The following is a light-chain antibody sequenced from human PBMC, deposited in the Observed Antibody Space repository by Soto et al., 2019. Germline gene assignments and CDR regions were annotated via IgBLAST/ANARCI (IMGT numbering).Light chain of an antibody. Sequence: QSALTQPASVSGSLGQSITISCTGTSSDVGGYNYVSWYQQHPGKAPKVMIFEVIKRPSGVSNRFSGSKSGNMASLTISGLQAEDEADYYCSSFTSTSTVLLGGGTKLTVL. J-gene: IGLJ2*01. CDR2: EVI. V-gene: IGLV2-14*01. CDR1: SSDVGGYNY. CDR3: SSFTSTSTVL.